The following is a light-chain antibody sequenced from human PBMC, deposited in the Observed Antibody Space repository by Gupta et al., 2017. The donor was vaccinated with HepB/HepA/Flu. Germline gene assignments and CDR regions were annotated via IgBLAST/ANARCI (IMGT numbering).Light chain of an antibody. Sequence: QPVLTQPPSASGTPGPRVAISCSGSSSNVGRDNVYWYRQLPGTAPKLLIYNDDRRPSGVPDGFSGSKSGTSASLAISGLRAEDEADYYCAAWDNSLSAYVFGTGNWVTVL. V-gene: IGLV1-47*02. CDR3: AAWDNSLSAYV. CDR2: NDD. J-gene: IGLJ1*01. CDR1: SSNVGRDN.